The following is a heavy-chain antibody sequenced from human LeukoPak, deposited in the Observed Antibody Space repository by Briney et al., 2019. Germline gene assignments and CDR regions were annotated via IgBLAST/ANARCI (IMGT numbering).Heavy chain of an antibody. V-gene: IGHV3-66*01. CDR1: GFTVSSTY. J-gene: IGHJ4*02. D-gene: IGHD1-26*01. Sequence: RRSLRLSCAASGFTVSSTYMRWVRHAPGKGLEWVSVLYSDGTTYYADSLRGRFTISRDNSKNTVFLQMNSLRAEDTAVYYCARASGIFYFDYWGQGTLVTVSS. CDR3: ARASGIFYFDY. CDR2: LYSDGTT.